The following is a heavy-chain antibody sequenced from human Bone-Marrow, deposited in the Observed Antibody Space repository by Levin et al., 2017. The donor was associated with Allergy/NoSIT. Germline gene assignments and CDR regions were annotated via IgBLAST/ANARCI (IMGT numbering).Heavy chain of an antibody. V-gene: IGHV1-24*01. CDR2: TDPEDGET. D-gene: IGHD3-9*01. CDR3: ASEGLFRYFGGLDPYYNYGLDV. J-gene: IGHJ6*02. CDR1: GYSLRELA. Sequence: ASVKVSCKVSGYSLRELAMQWVRQAPGKGLEWMGGTDPEDGETIYAPSLQGRVTLTEDTSTHTAYIELRSLTSEVPALYYCASEGLFRYFGGLDPYYNYGLDVWGQGTTVTVSS.